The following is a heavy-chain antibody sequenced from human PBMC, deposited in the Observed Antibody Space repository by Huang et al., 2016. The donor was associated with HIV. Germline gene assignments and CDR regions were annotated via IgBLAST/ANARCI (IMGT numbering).Heavy chain of an antibody. J-gene: IGHJ4*02. CDR2: INKDESEK. CDR3: ARPGGSGYCSSTSCYPFQY. D-gene: IGHD2-2*03. CDR1: GFTLGNFW. Sequence: EVQLMESGGGLVQPGGSLRLSCAASGFTLGNFWMSWVRQVSGDGLEWGDNINKDESEKDFADSGKGRFTVSRDNAKNSMYLQMDDLRSEDTALYYCARPGGSGYCSSTSCYPFQYWGQGTLVTVSS. V-gene: IGHV3-7*01.